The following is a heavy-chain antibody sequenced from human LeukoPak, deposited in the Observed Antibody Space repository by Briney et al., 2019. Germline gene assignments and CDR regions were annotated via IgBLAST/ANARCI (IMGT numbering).Heavy chain of an antibody. CDR3: ARGAAGTYWSFDL. D-gene: IGHD6-13*01. CDR2: IYYSGST. Sequence: SETLSLTCTVSGGSISSYFWSWIRQPPGKGLEWIAYIYYSGSTNYNPSLKSRVTISVDTSKNQFSLNLISVTAADTAVYYCARGAAGTYWSFDLWGRGTLVTVSS. J-gene: IGHJ2*01. V-gene: IGHV4-59*01. CDR1: GGSISSYF.